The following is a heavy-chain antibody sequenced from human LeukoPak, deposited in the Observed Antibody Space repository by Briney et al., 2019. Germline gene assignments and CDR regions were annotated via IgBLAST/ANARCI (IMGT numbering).Heavy chain of an antibody. D-gene: IGHD3-22*01. V-gene: IGHV3-33*01. J-gene: IGHJ4*02. Sequence: PEGSLRLSCAASGFTFSSYGMHWVRQAPGKGLEWVAVIWYDGSNKYYADSVKGRFTISRDNSKDTLYLQMNSLRAEDTAVYYCAASHYYDSSGPDYWGQGTLVTVSS. CDR3: AASHYYDSSGPDY. CDR2: IWYDGSNK. CDR1: GFTFSSYG.